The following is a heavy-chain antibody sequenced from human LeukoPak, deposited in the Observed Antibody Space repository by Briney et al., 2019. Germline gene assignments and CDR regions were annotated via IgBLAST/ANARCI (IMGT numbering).Heavy chain of an antibody. CDR1: GFTVSSYH. Sequence: GGSLRLSCAASGFTVSSYHVSWVRQAPGKGLEWVSVIYTGGNTDYADSVKGRFTMSRDNSKNTLYLQMNSLRAEDTAVYYCASRGYSYVGSFDYWGQGALVTVSS. V-gene: IGHV3-66*01. CDR2: IYTGGNT. CDR3: ASRGYSYVGSFDY. D-gene: IGHD5-18*01. J-gene: IGHJ4*02.